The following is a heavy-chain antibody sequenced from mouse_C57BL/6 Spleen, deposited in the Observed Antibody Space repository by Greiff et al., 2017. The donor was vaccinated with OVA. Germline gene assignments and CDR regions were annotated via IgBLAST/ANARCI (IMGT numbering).Heavy chain of an antibody. CDR3: ARGGYYGSPNWYFDV. J-gene: IGHJ1*03. Sequence: VQLVESGPELVKPGASVKISCKASGYAFSSSWMNWVKQRPGKGLEWIGRIYPGDGDTNYNGKFKGKATLTADKSSSTAYMQLSSLTSEDSAVYFCARGGYYGSPNWYFDVWGTGTTVTVSS. D-gene: IGHD1-1*01. V-gene: IGHV1-82*01. CDR2: IYPGDGDT. CDR1: GYAFSSSW.